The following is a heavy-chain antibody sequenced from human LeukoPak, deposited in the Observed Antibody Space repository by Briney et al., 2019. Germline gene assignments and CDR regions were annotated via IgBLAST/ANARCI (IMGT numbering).Heavy chain of an antibody. CDR1: GASISSGNDY. CDR2: IYTSGST. Sequence: SETLSLTCTVSGASISSGNDYWSWIRQPAGKGLEWIGRIYTSGSTNYNPSLKSRVTMSVDTSKNQFSLKLSSVTAADTAVYYCARDGRFYYDSSGYYSVPFDYWGQGTLVTVSS. CDR3: ARDGRFYYDSSGYYSVPFDY. J-gene: IGHJ4*02. V-gene: IGHV4-61*02. D-gene: IGHD3-22*01.